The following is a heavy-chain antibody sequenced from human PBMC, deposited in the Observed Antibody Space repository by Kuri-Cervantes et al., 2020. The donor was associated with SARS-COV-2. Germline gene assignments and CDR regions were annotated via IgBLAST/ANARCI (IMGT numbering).Heavy chain of an antibody. J-gene: IGHJ4*02. CDR1: GYTFTSYG. CDR3: ATETGYCRGGSCYPFYY. D-gene: IGHD2-15*01. CDR2: ISAYNGNT. Sequence: ASVQVSCKASGYTFTSYGISRVRQAPGRGLEWMGWISAYNGNTNYAQKPQGRVTMTTDTSTSTAYMELRNLRSDDPAVYYCATETGYCRGGSCYPFYYWGQGTLVTVSS. V-gene: IGHV1-18*04.